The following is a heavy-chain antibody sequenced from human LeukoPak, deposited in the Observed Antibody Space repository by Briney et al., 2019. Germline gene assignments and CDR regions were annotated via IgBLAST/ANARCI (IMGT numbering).Heavy chain of an antibody. J-gene: IGHJ3*02. Sequence: GGSLRLSCAASGFTFSAYGVTWVRQAPGKGLEWVSSMGVSGGNVHYADSVKGRFAISRDNSKNTLYLQMNSLRAEHAAVYYCAKDPSGDYVGAFDTWGQGTMVIVSS. CDR2: MGVSGGNV. V-gene: IGHV3-23*01. CDR1: GFTFSAYG. D-gene: IGHD4-17*01. CDR3: AKDPSGDYVGAFDT.